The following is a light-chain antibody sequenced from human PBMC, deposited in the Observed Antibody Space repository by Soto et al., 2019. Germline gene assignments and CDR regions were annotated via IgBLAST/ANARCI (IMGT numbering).Light chain of an antibody. CDR1: QNIFYSSNNKNY. V-gene: IGKV4-1*01. CDR2: WAS. Sequence: DIVITQSPYSLSVSLCERATINCKSIQNIFYSSNNKNYLAWYQQKPGQPPKLLIYWASTRESGVPDRFSGSGSGTDFTLTISSLQAEDVAIYYCQQYYSSPTWTFGQGTKVDIK. J-gene: IGKJ1*01. CDR3: QQYYSSPTWT.